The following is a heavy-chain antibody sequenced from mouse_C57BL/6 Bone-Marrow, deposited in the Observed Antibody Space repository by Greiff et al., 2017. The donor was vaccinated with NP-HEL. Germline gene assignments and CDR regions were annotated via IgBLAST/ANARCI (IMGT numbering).Heavy chain of an antibody. J-gene: IGHJ4*01. CDR3: ARFSYGYDVYYYAMDY. CDR1: GYTFTSYW. V-gene: IGHV1-69*01. CDR2: IDPSDSYT. D-gene: IGHD2-2*01. Sequence: QVQLQQPGAELVMPGASVKLSCKASGYTFTSYWMHWVKQRPGQGLEWIGEIDPSDSYTNYNQKFKGKSTLTVDKSSSTAYMQLSSLTSEDSAVYYCARFSYGYDVYYYAMDYWGQGTSVTVSS.